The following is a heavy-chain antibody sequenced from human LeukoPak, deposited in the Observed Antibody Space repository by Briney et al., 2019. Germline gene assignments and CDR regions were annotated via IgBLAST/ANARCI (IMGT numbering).Heavy chain of an antibody. D-gene: IGHD3-22*01. V-gene: IGHV4-59*12. CDR3: ARDRAEWRYYFDTSGDYYVGDSFDI. J-gene: IGHJ3*02. CDR1: GGSISSYY. CDR2: IYYSGST. Sequence: PSETLSHTCTVSGGSISSYYWSWIRQPPGKGLEWIGYIYYSGSTNYNPSLKSRVTISVDTSKNQFSLKLSSVTAADTAVYYCARDRAEWRYYFDTSGDYYVGDSFDIWGQGTMVTVSS.